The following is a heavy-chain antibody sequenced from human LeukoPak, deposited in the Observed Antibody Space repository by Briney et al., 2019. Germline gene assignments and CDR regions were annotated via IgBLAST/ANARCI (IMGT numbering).Heavy chain of an antibody. V-gene: IGHV3-72*01. CDR2: TRNKANSYTS. Sequence: GGSLRLSCAASGFTFSDHYMDWVRQAPGKGLEWVGRTRNKANSYTSEYAASVKGRFTISRADSENSLYLQMNSLKTEDTAVYYCARVRYCSSTTCRGAFDIWGQGTMVTVSS. CDR3: ARVRYCSSTTCRGAFDI. CDR1: GFTFSDHY. J-gene: IGHJ3*02. D-gene: IGHD2-2*01.